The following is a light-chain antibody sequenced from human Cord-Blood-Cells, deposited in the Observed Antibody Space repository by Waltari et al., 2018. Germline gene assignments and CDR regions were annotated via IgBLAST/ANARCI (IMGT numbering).Light chain of an antibody. Sequence: DIQMTQSPPSLSASVGDRVTITCRASQSISSYLNWYQQKPGKAPKLLIYAASSLQSGVPSRFSGSGSGTDFTITISSLQPEDFATYYCQQSYSTPRTFGQGTKVEIK. V-gene: IGKV1-39*01. J-gene: IGKJ1*01. CDR3: QQSYSTPRT. CDR1: QSISSY. CDR2: AAS.